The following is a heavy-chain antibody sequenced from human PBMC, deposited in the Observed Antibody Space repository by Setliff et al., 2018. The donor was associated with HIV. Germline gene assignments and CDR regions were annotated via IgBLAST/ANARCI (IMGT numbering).Heavy chain of an antibody. D-gene: IGHD3-10*01. Sequence: GSLRLSCAASGFTFSSYTMSWVRQTPGKGLEWVSTISGNSEYTYYADSLKGRFTISRDNAKNSLYLQMSNLRVDDTAVYYCARWSGRTGGVWGQGTLVTVSS. CDR1: GFTFSSYT. CDR2: ISGNSEYT. CDR3: ARWSGRTGGV. J-gene: IGHJ4*02. V-gene: IGHV3-21*04.